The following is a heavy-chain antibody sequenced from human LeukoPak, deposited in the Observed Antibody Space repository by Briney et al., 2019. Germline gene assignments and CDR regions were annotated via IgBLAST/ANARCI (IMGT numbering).Heavy chain of an antibody. CDR3: ARGPLGWSDY. CDR1: GFSVSNYN. D-gene: IGHD1-26*01. Sequence: GGSLRLSCAAPGFSVSNYNMNWVRQARGKGLEWVSFISETGTAIYYAESVKGRFTISRDIARNSVYLQMNSLRDEDTAMYYCARGPLGWSDYWGQGLLVTVSS. J-gene: IGHJ4*02. CDR2: ISETGTAI. V-gene: IGHV3-48*02.